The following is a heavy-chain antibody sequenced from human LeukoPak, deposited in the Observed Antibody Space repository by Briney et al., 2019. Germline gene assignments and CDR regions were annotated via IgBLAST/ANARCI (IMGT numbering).Heavy chain of an antibody. CDR2: ISGSGSYI. Sequence: NPGGSLRLSCAASGFTFSSNSMNWVRQAPGKGLEWVSSISGSGSYIYYADSVKGRFTISRDNAKNSVYLQMNSLRAEDTAVYYCARLVRGGLDYWGQGTLVTVSS. V-gene: IGHV3-21*01. J-gene: IGHJ4*02. CDR3: ARLVRGGLDY. CDR1: GFTFSSNS. D-gene: IGHD3-10*01.